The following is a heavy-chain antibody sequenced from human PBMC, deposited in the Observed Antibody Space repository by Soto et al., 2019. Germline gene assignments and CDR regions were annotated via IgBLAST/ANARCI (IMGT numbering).Heavy chain of an antibody. D-gene: IGHD3-9*01. CDR3: AREAAVRYFDATIGYGMDV. Sequence: PSETLSLTXTVSGGSISSYYWSWIRQPPGKGLEWIGYIYYSGSTNYNPSLKSRVTISVDTSKNQFSLKLSSVTAADTAVYYCAREAAVRYFDATIGYGMDVGGQGTTVPVSS. CDR1: GGSISSYY. CDR2: IYYSGST. V-gene: IGHV4-59*01. J-gene: IGHJ6*02.